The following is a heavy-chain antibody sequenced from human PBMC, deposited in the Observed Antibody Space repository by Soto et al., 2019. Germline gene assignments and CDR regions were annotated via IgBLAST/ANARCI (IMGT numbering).Heavy chain of an antibody. V-gene: IGHV1-69*12. CDR3: ARERQTAMVTNWFDP. CDR2: IIPIFGTA. Sequence: QVQLVQSGAEVKKPGSSVKVSCKASGGTFSSYAISWVRQAPGQGLEWMGGIIPIFGTANYAQKFQGRVTITADESTSTAYMELSSLISEDTAVYYCARERQTAMVTNWFDPWGQGTLVTVSS. J-gene: IGHJ5*02. CDR1: GGTFSSYA. D-gene: IGHD5-18*01.